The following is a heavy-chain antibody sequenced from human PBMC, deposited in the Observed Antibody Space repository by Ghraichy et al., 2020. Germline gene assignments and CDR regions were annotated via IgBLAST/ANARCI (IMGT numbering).Heavy chain of an antibody. J-gene: IGHJ6*01. Sequence: SLRLSCAASGFTFDDYGMHWVRQAPGKALEWVSGINWNSRSTGYADSVKGRFTISRDNAKNSLYLQMNSLRPEDTALYYCAKDGRVSSGWYKDYYYYAMDVWGQGTAVTVSS. CDR2: INWNSRST. D-gene: IGHD6-19*01. CDR1: GFTFDDYG. CDR3: AKDGRVSSGWYKDYYYYAMDV. V-gene: IGHV3-9*01.